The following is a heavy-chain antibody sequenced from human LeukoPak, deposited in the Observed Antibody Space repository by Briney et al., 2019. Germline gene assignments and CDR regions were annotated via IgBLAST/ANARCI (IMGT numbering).Heavy chain of an antibody. CDR3: AKGRYFGLRTSGFDY. Sequence: PGGSLRLSCAASGFTFSSYSMNWVRQAPGKGLEWVSSISSSSSYIYYADSVKGRFTISRDNSKNTLYLQMNSLRAEDTAVYYCAKGRYFGLRTSGFDYWGQGTLVTVSS. CDR2: ISSSSSYI. D-gene: IGHD3-16*01. J-gene: IGHJ4*02. CDR1: GFTFSSYS. V-gene: IGHV3-21*04.